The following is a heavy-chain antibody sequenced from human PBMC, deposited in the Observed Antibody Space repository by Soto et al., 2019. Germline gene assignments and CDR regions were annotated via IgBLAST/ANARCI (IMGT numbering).Heavy chain of an antibody. J-gene: IGHJ3*02. CDR2: ISYDGSNK. D-gene: IGHD2-2*01. Sequence: ESGGGVVQPGRSLRLSCAASGFTFSSYAMHWVRQAPGKGLEWVAVISYDGSNKYYADSVKGRFTISRDNSKNTLYLQMNSLRAEDTAVYYCARDHPYCSSTSCSDAFDIWGQGTMVTVSS. CDR3: ARDHPYCSSTSCSDAFDI. CDR1: GFTFSSYA. V-gene: IGHV3-30-3*01.